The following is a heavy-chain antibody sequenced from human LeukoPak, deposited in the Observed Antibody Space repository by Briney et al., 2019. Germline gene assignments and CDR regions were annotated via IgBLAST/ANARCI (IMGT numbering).Heavy chain of an antibody. CDR2: IYYSGSA. J-gene: IGHJ4*02. Sequence: SETLSLTCTVSGGSISGYYWSWIRQPPGKGLEWIGYIYYSGSANYNPSLESRVTISVDTSKNQFSLKLSSVTAADTAVYYCARSGYSGYDRFDYWGQGTLVTVSS. V-gene: IGHV4-59*01. CDR3: ARSGYSGYDRFDY. D-gene: IGHD5-12*01. CDR1: GGSISGYY.